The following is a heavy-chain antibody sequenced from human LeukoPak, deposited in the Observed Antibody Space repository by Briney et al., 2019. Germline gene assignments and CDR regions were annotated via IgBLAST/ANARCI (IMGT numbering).Heavy chain of an antibody. D-gene: IGHD3-10*01. V-gene: IGHV3-30*04. J-gene: IGHJ4*02. Sequence: SGGSLRLSCAASGFTFRSFVMHWVRQAPGKGLEWVAAISYEDGSNKYYADSVKGRFTISRDNSKYTVYLEMNSLRVEDTAMYYSWKERPEKYYASGSYFDYWGQGTLVTVSS. CDR1: GFTFRSFV. CDR2: ISYEDGSNK. CDR3: WKERPEKYYASGSYFDY.